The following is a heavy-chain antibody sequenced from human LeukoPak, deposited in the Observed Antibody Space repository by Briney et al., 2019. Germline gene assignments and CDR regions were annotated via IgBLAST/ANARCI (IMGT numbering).Heavy chain of an antibody. CDR1: GFTFTSSA. CDR2: IVVGSGNT. CDR3: ATRYCSSTSCYEVNYYYYGMDV. D-gene: IGHD2-2*01. Sequence: SVKVSCKASGFTFTSSAVQWVRQARGQRLEWIGWIVVGSGNTNYAQKFQEGVTITRDMSTSTAYMELSSLRSEDTAVYYCATRYCSSTSCYEVNYYYYGMDVWGQGTTVTVSS. V-gene: IGHV1-58*01. J-gene: IGHJ6*02.